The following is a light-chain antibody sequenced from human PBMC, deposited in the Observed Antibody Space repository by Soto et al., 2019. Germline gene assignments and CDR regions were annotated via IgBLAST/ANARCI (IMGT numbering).Light chain of an antibody. CDR3: QQNYDVPYT. V-gene: IGKV1-39*01. CDR2: AAD. Sequence: QLTQAPSPLSASVGDRVTITCRASPSIGSYLNWYQHKPGEAPKLLIFAADTLKSGVPSRFSGSGFNKEFTLTVTSLQPEDFATYYCQQNYDVPYTFGLGTRVEIK. J-gene: IGKJ2*01. CDR1: PSIGSY.